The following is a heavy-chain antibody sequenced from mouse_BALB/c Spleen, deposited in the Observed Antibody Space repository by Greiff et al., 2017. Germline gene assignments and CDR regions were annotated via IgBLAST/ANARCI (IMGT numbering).Heavy chain of an antibody. CDR1: GFAFSSYD. D-gene: IGHD1-1*01. CDR3: ARHPYYYGSSYYAMDY. J-gene: IGHJ4*01. CDR2: ISSGGGST. Sequence: DVMLVESGGGLVKPGGSLKLSCAASGFAFSSYDMSWVRQTPEKRLEWVAYISSGGGSTYYPDTVKGRFTISRDNAKNTLYLQMSSLKSEDTAMYYCARHPYYYGSSYYAMDYWGQGTSVTVSS. V-gene: IGHV5-12-1*01.